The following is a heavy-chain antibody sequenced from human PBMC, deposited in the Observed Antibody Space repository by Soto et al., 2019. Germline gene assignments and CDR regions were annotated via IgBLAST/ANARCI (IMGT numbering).Heavy chain of an antibody. CDR3: AKCLMPTNSSPLYYYYGMDV. V-gene: IGHV3-23*01. CDR2: ISGGGGGST. J-gene: IGHJ6*02. D-gene: IGHD6-6*01. Sequence: RGSRRLSCTASEFTFSSYGMTWFRQAPGNGLEWVSTISGGGGGSTYYADSVKGRFTISRDNYKNTLYLQVHGLRVDDSAIYYCAKCLMPTNSSPLYYYYGMDVWGQGTTVTVSS. CDR1: EFTFSSYG.